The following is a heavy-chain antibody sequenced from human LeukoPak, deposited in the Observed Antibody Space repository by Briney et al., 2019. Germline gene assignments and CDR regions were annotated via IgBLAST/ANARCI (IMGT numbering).Heavy chain of an antibody. V-gene: IGHV4-61*01. CDR2: IYYSGST. CDR3: ARQWSYYYYGMDV. J-gene: IGHJ6*02. CDR1: GGSVSSGSYY. D-gene: IGHD2-15*01. Sequence: SESLSLTCTVSGGSVSSGSYYWSWIRQPPGKGLAWIGYIYYSGSTNYNPSLKSRVTISVDTSKNQFSLKLSSVTAADTAVYYCARQWSYYYYGMDVWGQGTTVTVSS.